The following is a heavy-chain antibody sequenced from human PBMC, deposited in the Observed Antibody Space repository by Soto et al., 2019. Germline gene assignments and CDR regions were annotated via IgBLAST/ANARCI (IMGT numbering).Heavy chain of an antibody. Sequence: ASVKVSCKASGYTFTSYGISWVRQAPGQGLEWMGWISAYNGNTNYAQKLQGRVTMTTDTSTSTAYMELRSLRSDDTAVYYCAGDGPHAWRNSGVLVPAAATPYYYYYGMDVWGQGTTVTVSS. D-gene: IGHD2-2*01. CDR1: GYTFTSYG. CDR3: AGDGPHAWRNSGVLVPAAATPYYYYYGMDV. J-gene: IGHJ6*02. CDR2: ISAYNGNT. V-gene: IGHV1-18*01.